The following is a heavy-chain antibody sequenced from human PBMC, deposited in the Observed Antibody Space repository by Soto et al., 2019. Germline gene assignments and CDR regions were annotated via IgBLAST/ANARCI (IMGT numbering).Heavy chain of an antibody. CDR2: MNPNSGKT. CDR1: GYTFTSYD. D-gene: IGHD4-17*01. Sequence: QVQLVQSGAEVKKPGASVKVSYKASGYTFTSYDINWVRQATGQGLEYLGWMNPNSGKTGYVQKFQDKVTMTWDSSITTAYMELSSLRSEETAVYFCARGVKYGAYSRWFDPWGQGTLVTVSS. CDR3: ARGVKYGAYSRWFDP. J-gene: IGHJ5*02. V-gene: IGHV1-8*01.